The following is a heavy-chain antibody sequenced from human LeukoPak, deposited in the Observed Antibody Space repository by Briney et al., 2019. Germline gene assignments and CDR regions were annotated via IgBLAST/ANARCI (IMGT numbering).Heavy chain of an antibody. D-gene: IGHD1-20*01. V-gene: IGHV3-23*01. CDR3: AKALGITGTPGDGMDV. Sequence: GGSLRLSGAASGFAFSIYAMNWVRQAPGKGLEWVSVISGGGGSTYCADSVKGRFTISRDNSKNTLYLQMNSLRGEDTAVYYCAKALGITGTPGDGMDVWGQGTTVTVSS. J-gene: IGHJ6*02. CDR1: GFAFSIYA. CDR2: ISGGGGST.